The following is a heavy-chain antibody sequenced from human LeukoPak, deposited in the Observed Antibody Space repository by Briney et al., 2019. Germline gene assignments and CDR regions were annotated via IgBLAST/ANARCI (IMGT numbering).Heavy chain of an antibody. CDR3: ARAGYYDSSGYTLASCFDY. Sequence: SETLSLTCTVSGGSISSSSYYWGWIRQPPGKGLEWIGSVYYSGSTYYNPSLKSRVTISVDTSKNQFSLKLSSVTAADTAVYYCARAGYYDSSGYTLASCFDYWGQGTLVTVSS. J-gene: IGHJ4*02. V-gene: IGHV4-39*07. CDR2: VYYSGST. D-gene: IGHD3-22*01. CDR1: GGSISSSSYY.